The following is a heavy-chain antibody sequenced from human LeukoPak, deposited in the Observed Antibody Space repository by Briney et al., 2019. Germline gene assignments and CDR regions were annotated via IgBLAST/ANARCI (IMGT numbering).Heavy chain of an antibody. CDR1: GGSISSYY. D-gene: IGHD5-18*01. CDR2: IYYSGST. Sequence: PSETLSLTCTVSGGSISSYYWSWIRQPPGKGLEWIGYIYYSGSTNYNPSLKSRVTMSVDTSKNQFSLKLTSVTAADTAAYYCARTTEGGYTYGYFYYYYMDVWGKGTTVTISS. V-gene: IGHV4-59*01. J-gene: IGHJ6*03. CDR3: ARTTEGGYTYGYFYYYYMDV.